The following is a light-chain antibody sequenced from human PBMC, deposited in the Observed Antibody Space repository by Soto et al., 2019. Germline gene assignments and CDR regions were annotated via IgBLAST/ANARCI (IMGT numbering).Light chain of an antibody. CDR2: KAS. V-gene: IGKV1-5*03. CDR3: QQHGQWPIT. CDR1: QSISSW. J-gene: IGKJ5*01. Sequence: DIQMTQSPSTLSASVGDRVTITCRASQSISSWLAWYQQKPGKAPKLLINKASSLESGVPSRFSGSGSGTEFTLTISSLQPDDFATYYCQQHGQWPITFGQGTRLEIK.